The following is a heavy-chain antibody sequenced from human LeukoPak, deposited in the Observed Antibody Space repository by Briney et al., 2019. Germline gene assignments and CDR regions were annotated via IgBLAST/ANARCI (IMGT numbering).Heavy chain of an antibody. CDR3: ARVVVGLTGGDY. CDR2: IRYDGSDK. V-gene: IGHV3-30*02. CDR1: GFTFSSDG. D-gene: IGHD3-10*01. J-gene: IGHJ4*02. Sequence: GGSLRLSCAASGFTFSSDGMYWVRQAPGKGLEWVAFIRYDGSDKYYADSVKGRITISSDNSKNTLYLQMNSLRADDTAVYYCARVVVGLTGGDYWGQGTLVTVSS.